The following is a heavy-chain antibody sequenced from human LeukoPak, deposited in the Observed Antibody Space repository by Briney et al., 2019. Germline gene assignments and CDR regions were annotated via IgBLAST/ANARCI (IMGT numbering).Heavy chain of an antibody. CDR2: IWYDGSNK. Sequence: PGGSLRLSCAASGFTFSSYGMHWVRRAPGKGLEWVAVIWYDGSNKYYADSVKGRFTISRDNSKNTLYLQMNSLRAEDTAVYYCAREGAPYGSGSYLPYWGQGTLVTVSS. CDR1: GFTFSSYG. J-gene: IGHJ4*02. CDR3: AREGAPYGSGSYLPY. V-gene: IGHV3-33*01. D-gene: IGHD3-10*01.